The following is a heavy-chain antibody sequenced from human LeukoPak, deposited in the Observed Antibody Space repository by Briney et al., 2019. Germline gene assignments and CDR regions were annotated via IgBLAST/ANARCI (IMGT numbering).Heavy chain of an antibody. Sequence: GGSLRLSCAASGFTFDDYAMHWVRQAPGKGLEWVSGISWNSGSIGYADSVKGRFTISRDNSKNTLYLQMNSLRAEDTAVYYRARVSPPYYYYYMDVWGKGTTVTISS. V-gene: IGHV3-9*01. J-gene: IGHJ6*03. CDR2: ISWNSGSI. CDR3: ARVSPPYYYYYMDV. CDR1: GFTFDDYA.